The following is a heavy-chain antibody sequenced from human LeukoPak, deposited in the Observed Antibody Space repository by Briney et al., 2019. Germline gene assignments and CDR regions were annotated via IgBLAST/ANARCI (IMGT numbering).Heavy chain of an antibody. Sequence: GRSLRLSCAASGFTFSSYGMHWGRQAAGKGLKWVAVISYDGSNKYYADSVQGRFTISRDNSKNTLYLQMNSLRAEDTAVYYCAKEGLVFFYYYYMGVWGKGTTVTVSS. J-gene: IGHJ6*03. CDR2: ISYDGSNK. CDR3: AKEGLVFFYYYYMGV. CDR1: GFTFSSYG. D-gene: IGHD3/OR15-3a*01. V-gene: IGHV3-30*18.